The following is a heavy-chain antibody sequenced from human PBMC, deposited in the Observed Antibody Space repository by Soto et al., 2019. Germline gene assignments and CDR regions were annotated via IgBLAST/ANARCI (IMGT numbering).Heavy chain of an antibody. CDR3: VQTTGWPGFDF. Sequence: EVQLVESGGGLIQPGGSLRLSCAASGFAFSSKYMTWVRQAPGKGLEWVSVIYGGGTTYYADSVKGRVTISRDPSKNTLYLHMTSLRSEATAVYYCVQTTGWPGFDFWGQGTLVTVSS. J-gene: IGHJ4*02. CDR1: GFAFSSKY. D-gene: IGHD6-19*01. V-gene: IGHV3-53*01. CDR2: IYGGGTT.